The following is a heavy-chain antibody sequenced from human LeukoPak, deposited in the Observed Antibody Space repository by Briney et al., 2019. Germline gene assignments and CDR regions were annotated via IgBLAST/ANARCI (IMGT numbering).Heavy chain of an antibody. CDR2: IYYSGST. CDR1: GGSISSYY. J-gene: IGHJ4*02. Sequence: SSETLSLTCTVSGGSISSYYWSWIRQPPGKGLEWIGYIYYSGSTNYNPSLKSRVTISVDTSKNQFSLKLSSVTAADTAVYYCAREDRYSYGYGDYWGQGTLVTVPS. CDR3: AREDRYSYGYGDY. D-gene: IGHD5-18*01. V-gene: IGHV4-59*12.